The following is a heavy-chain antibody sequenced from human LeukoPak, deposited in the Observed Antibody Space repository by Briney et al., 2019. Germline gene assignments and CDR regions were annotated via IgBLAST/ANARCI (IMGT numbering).Heavy chain of an antibody. J-gene: IGHJ4*02. D-gene: IGHD6-13*01. V-gene: IGHV4-59*01. CDR2: IYYSGST. Sequence: SETLSLTCTVSGGSISSYYWSWIRQPPGKGLEWIGYIYYSGSTNYNPSLKSRVTISVDTSKNQFSLKLSTVTAADTAVYYCASHSSSWYAQLDYWGQGTLVTVSS. CDR3: ASHSSSWYAQLDY. CDR1: GGSISSYY.